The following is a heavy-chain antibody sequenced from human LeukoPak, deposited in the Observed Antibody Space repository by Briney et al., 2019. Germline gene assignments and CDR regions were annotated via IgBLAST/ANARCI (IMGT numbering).Heavy chain of an antibody. J-gene: IGHJ5*02. V-gene: IGHV1-18*01. CDR3: ARDGYCSSTSCYFWFDP. CDR1: GYTFTSYG. CDR2: ISAYNGNT. Sequence: ASVKVSCKASGYTFTSYGIIWVRQAPGQGLEWMGWISAYNGNTNYAQKLQGRVTMTTDTSTSTAYMELRSLRSDDTAVYYCARDGYCSSTSCYFWFDPWGQGTLVTVSS. D-gene: IGHD2-2*03.